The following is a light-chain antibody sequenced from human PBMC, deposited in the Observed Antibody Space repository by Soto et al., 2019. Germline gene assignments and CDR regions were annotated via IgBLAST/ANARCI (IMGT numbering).Light chain of an antibody. CDR2: DAS. CDR3: QQYGRP. J-gene: IGKJ1*01. V-gene: IGKV3-20*01. CDR1: QSVSSSY. Sequence: EIVLTQSPRTLSLSPGERATLSCRASQSVSSSYLAWYQQRPGQGPRLLIYDASTRATGIPDRFSGSGSGTDFTLTISRLEPEDFAVYYCQQYGRPFGQGTKV.